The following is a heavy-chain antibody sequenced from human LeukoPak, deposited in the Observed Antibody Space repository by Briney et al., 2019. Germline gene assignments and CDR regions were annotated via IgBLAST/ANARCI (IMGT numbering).Heavy chain of an antibody. D-gene: IGHD3-10*01. J-gene: IGHJ4*02. CDR1: GYSISSNYY. CDR2: IHHSGRT. V-gene: IGHV4-38-2*02. CDR3: TADRGSGNYYDF. Sequence: SSETLSLTCTVTGYSISSNYYWGWVRQPPGRRLEWIATIHHSGRTFYNPSLKSRVTISVDTSKNQFSLKLNSVTAADAAIYYCTADRGSGNYYDFWGQGALVTVSS.